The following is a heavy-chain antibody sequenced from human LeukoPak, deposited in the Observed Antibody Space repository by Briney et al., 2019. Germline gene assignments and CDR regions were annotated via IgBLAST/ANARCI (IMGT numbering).Heavy chain of an antibody. CDR1: GGSLSSYY. V-gene: IGHV4-59*01. D-gene: IGHD3-22*01. CDR3: ARAPYDSSGYSFDY. CDR2: IYYSGST. J-gene: IGHJ4*02. Sequence: SETLSLTCTVSGGSLSSYYWSWIRQPPGKGLEWIGYIYYSGSTNYNPSLKSRVTISVDTSKNQFSLKLSSVTAADTAVYYCARAPYDSSGYSFDYWGQGTLVTVSS.